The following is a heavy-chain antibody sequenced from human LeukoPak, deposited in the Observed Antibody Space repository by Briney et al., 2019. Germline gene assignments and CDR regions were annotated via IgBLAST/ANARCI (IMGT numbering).Heavy chain of an antibody. CDR1: GFTFTSSA. V-gene: IGHV1-58*01. Sequence: SVKVSCKASGFTFTSSAVQWVRQARGQRLEWIGWIVVGSGNTNYAQKFQERVTITRDMSTSTAYMELSSLRSEDTAVYYCAASIFGPGHLYYYYMDVWGKGTTVTVSS. D-gene: IGHD3/OR15-3a*01. CDR2: IVVGSGNT. CDR3: AASIFGPGHLYYYYMDV. J-gene: IGHJ6*03.